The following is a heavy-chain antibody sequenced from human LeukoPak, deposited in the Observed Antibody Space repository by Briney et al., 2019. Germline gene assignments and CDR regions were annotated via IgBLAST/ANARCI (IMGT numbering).Heavy chain of an antibody. CDR3: ARDGLYDSSGYHNPDAFDI. D-gene: IGHD3-22*01. CDR1: GLTFSAYA. Sequence: GGSLRLSCAASGLTFSAYAMNWVRQAPGKGLEWVSSISSSSTYIYYADSVKGRFIISRDNAKNSLYLQMNSLRAEDTAVYHCARDGLYDSSGYHNPDAFDIWGQGTMVTVSS. CDR2: ISSSSTYI. J-gene: IGHJ3*02. V-gene: IGHV3-21*01.